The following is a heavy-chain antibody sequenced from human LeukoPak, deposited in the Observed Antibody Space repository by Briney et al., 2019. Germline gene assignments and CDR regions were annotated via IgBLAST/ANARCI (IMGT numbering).Heavy chain of an antibody. D-gene: IGHD4-23*01. J-gene: IGHJ6*03. CDR3: ARDGAHYGGKSRGYMYV. Sequence: PGRSLRLSCAASGFTFDDYAMHWVRQAPGKGLEWVSGISWNSGSIGYADSVKGRFTISRDNAKNSLYLQMNSLRAEDTAVYYCARDGAHYGGKSRGYMYVWGKGTTVTVSS. V-gene: IGHV3-9*01. CDR1: GFTFDDYA. CDR2: ISWNSGSI.